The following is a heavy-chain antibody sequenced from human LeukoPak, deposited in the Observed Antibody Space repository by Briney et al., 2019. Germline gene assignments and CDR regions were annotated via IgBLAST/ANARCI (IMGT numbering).Heavy chain of an antibody. CDR2: LTGDGST. V-gene: IGHV3-23*01. Sequence: PGGSLRLSCAASGLTISNYAMMWVRQAPGKGLEWVSTLTGDGSTFYAASVRGRFTFFRDDSKSTLFLQMNSLAAEDTAVYYCSKGRASGLVDWFDPWGQGTLVIGSS. D-gene: IGHD6-13*01. CDR1: GLTISNYA. J-gene: IGHJ5*02. CDR3: SKGRASGLVDWFDP.